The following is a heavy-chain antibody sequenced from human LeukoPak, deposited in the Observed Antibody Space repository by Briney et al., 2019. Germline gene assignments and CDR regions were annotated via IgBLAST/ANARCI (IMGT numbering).Heavy chain of an antibody. CDR1: GFTFSTYS. D-gene: IGHD5-12*01. CDR3: AKVRGGYSAMDAFDI. V-gene: IGHV3-48*01. Sequence: PGGSLRLSCAASGFTFSTYSMNWVRQAPGKGLEWVSYISSSSSTIYYADSVRGRFTISRDNAKNSLYLQMNSLRAGDTAVYYCAKVRGGYSAMDAFDICGQGTMVTVSS. J-gene: IGHJ3*02. CDR2: ISSSSSTI.